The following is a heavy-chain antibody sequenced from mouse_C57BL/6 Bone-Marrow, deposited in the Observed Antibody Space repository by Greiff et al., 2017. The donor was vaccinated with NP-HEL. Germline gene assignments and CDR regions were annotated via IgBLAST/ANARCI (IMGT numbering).Heavy chain of an antibody. Sequence: EVMLVESEGGLVQPGSSMKLSCTASGFTFSDYYMAWVRQVPEKGLEWVANINYDGSSTYYLDSLKSRFIISRDNAKNILYLQMSSLKSEDTATYYCARGPPYYYGSLYWYFDVWGTGTTVTVSS. V-gene: IGHV5-16*01. D-gene: IGHD1-1*01. J-gene: IGHJ1*03. CDR2: INYDGSST. CDR1: GFTFSDYY. CDR3: ARGPPYYYGSLYWYFDV.